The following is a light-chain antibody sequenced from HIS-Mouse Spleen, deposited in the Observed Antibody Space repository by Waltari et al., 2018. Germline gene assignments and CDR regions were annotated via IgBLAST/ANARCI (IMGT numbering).Light chain of an antibody. Sequence: QSALTQPASVSGSPGQSITISCTGTSSDVGSYNLVSWYQQHPGKAPKLMIYEGSKRPSGVSKRFSGSKSGNTASLTISGLQAEDEADYYCCSYAGSSPYVVFGGGTKLTVL. J-gene: IGLJ2*01. CDR2: EGS. CDR1: SSDVGSYNL. CDR3: CSYAGSSPYVV. V-gene: IGLV2-23*01.